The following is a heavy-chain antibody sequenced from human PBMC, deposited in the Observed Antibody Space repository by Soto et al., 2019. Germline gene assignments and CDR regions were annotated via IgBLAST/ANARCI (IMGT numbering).Heavy chain of an antibody. CDR3: ARDLTSVRGS. Sequence: QVQMVQSGAEVKKPGSSARVSCKVSGGTFSRHSISWVRQAPGQGLEWMGGISPIFDATQYAQKFQGRLTITADESTTKFHMDLRGLRPEDTAIYYCARDLTSVRGSWGQGTLVTVS. CDR2: ISPIFDAT. D-gene: IGHD3-10*01. CDR1: GGTFSRHS. V-gene: IGHV1-69*01. J-gene: IGHJ4*02.